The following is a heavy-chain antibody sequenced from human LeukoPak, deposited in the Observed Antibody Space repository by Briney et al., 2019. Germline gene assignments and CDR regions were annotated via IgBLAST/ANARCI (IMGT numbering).Heavy chain of an antibody. Sequence: GGSLRLSWAASGFTFSGSAMHWVRQASGKGLEWVGRIRSKANSYATAYAASVKGRFTISRDDSKNTAYLQMNSLKTEDTAVYYCTRRGLAAAATIDYWGQGTLVTVSS. J-gene: IGHJ4*02. CDR1: GFTFSGSA. V-gene: IGHV3-73*01. CDR2: IRSKANSYAT. CDR3: TRRGLAAAATIDY. D-gene: IGHD6-13*01.